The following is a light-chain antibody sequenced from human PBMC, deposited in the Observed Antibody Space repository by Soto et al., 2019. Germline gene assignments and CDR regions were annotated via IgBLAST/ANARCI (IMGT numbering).Light chain of an antibody. CDR3: CSYASSTTFV. J-gene: IGLJ2*01. Sequence: QSALTQPASVSGSPGQSITIPCTGTSSDVGSYNLVSWYQQHPGKAPKFLIYEGSKRPSGVSSRFSGSTSGYTASLTISGLQAEDEAHYYCCSYASSTTFVFGGGTKVTVL. CDR2: EGS. CDR1: SSDVGSYNL. V-gene: IGLV2-23*01.